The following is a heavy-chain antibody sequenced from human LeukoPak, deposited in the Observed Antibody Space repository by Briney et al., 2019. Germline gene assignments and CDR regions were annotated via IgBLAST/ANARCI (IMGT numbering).Heavy chain of an antibody. J-gene: IGHJ5*02. V-gene: IGHV3-23*01. CDR1: GFTFSSYA. D-gene: IGHD2-2*01. CDR3: AKEQDIVVVPAGWFDP. CDR2: ISGSSGST. Sequence: GGSLRLSCAASGFTFSSYAMSWVRQAPGKGLEWVSAISGSSGSTYYADSVKGRFTISRDNSKNTLYLQMNSLRAEDTAVYYCAKEQDIVVVPAGWFDPWGQGTLVTVSS.